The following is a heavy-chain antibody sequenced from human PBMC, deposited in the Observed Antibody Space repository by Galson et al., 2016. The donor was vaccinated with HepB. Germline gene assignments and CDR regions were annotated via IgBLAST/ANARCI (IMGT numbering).Heavy chain of an antibody. CDR2: MYYSGNT. Sequence: GGSISSSYYWGWIRQPPGKGLEWIGSMYYSGNTYYNPSLKSRVTISVDTSKNQFSLQLSSVTAADTAVYYCARAHCSTVGCNHPYYFDNWGQGTLVTVSS. CDR3: ARAHCSTVGCNHPYYFDN. CDR1: GGSISSSYY. V-gene: IGHV4-39*01. J-gene: IGHJ4*02. D-gene: IGHD2-2*01.